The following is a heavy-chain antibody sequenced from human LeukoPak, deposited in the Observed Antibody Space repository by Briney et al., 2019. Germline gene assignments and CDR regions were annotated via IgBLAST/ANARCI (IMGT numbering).Heavy chain of an antibody. Sequence: PGGSLRLSCAASGFTFSSYSMNWVRQAPGKGLEWVSSISSSSSYIYYADSVKGRFTISRDNAKNSLYLQMNSLRAEDTAVYYCARLRAHSLRWSTDYWGQGTLVTVSS. D-gene: IGHD4-23*01. CDR3: ARLRAHSLRWSTDY. CDR1: GFTFSSYS. V-gene: IGHV3-21*01. CDR2: ISSSSSYI. J-gene: IGHJ4*02.